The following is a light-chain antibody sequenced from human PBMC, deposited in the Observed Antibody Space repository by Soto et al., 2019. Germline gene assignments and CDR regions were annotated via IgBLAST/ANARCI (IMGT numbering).Light chain of an antibody. CDR2: EVS. V-gene: IGLV2-14*01. J-gene: IGLJ1*01. CDR1: SSDGGGYNY. Sequence: QSALTQPASVSGSPGQSITISCTGTSSDGGGYNYVSWYQQHPGKAPKLMIYEVSNRPSGVSNRFSGSKFGKTASLTISGLQDEDEADYYCSSYTSSSPHVFGTGTKLTVL. CDR3: SSYTSSSPHV.